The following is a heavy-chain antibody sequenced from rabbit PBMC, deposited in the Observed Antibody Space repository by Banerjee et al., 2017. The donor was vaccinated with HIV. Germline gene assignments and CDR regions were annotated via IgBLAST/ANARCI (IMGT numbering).Heavy chain of an antibody. J-gene: IGHJ4*01. CDR1: GFSFSNGYV. CDR3: AGVLTCVIGWNCNL. D-gene: IGHD1-1*01. CDR2: INTISGDT. Sequence: QQQLVESGGGLVKPGASLTLTCKASGFSFSNGYVMCWVRQAPGKGLEWIECINTISGDTDYATWAKGRFTISKASWTTVTLHVTSLTAADAASYFCAGVLTCVIGWNCNLRGAGSFVTV. V-gene: IGHV1S45*01.